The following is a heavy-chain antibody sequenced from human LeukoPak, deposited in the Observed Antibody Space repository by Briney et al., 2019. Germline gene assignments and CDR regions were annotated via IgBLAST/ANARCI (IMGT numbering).Heavy chain of an antibody. V-gene: IGHV3-21*01. Sequence: GGSLRLSCAASGFTFSSYSMNWVRQAPGKGLEWVSSISSSSSYIYYADSVKGRFTISRDNAKNSLYLQMNSLRAEDTAVYYCARVIIGGTKQQLGYFDYWGQGTLVTVSS. CDR2: ISSSSSYI. CDR1: GFTFSSYS. J-gene: IGHJ4*02. D-gene: IGHD6-13*01. CDR3: ARVIIGGTKQQLGYFDY.